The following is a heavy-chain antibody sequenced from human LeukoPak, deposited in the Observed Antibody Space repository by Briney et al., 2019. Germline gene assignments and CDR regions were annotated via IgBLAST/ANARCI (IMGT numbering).Heavy chain of an antibody. V-gene: IGHV4-39*07. J-gene: IGHJ6*03. CDR1: GGSISSSSYY. CDR3: ARAKAGPAGYYYYYMDV. Sequence: SETLSLTCTVSGGSISSSSYYWGWIRQPPGKGLEWIGSIYYSGITYYNPSLKSRVTISVVTSKNQFSLKLSSVTAADTAVYYCARAKAGPAGYYYYYMDVWGKGTTVTVS. CDR2: IYYSGIT. D-gene: IGHD3-22*01.